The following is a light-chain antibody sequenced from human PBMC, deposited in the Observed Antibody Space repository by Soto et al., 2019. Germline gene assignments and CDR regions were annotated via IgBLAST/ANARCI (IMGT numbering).Light chain of an antibody. V-gene: IGKV3-20*01. Sequence: EFVLTQSPGTLSLSPGERATLSCRASQSVSSSYLAWYQQKPGQAPRLLIYGASSRATGIPDRFSGSGSGTDFTLTISRLQSEDFAVYYCQKYNNWPPLTFGGGTKVDIK. J-gene: IGKJ4*01. CDR2: GAS. CDR3: QKYNNWPPLT. CDR1: QSVSSSY.